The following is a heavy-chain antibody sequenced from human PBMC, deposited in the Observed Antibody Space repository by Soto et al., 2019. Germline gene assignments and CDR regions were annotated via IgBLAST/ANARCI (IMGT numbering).Heavy chain of an antibody. CDR3: ARPAGNWNYDYFDY. Sequence: GSLRLSCAVSGFTFSSHAMNWVRQAPGKGLEWVSAITGSGGTTYYADSVKGRFTISRDNSKNTLYLQMNSLRAEDTAVYYCARPAGNWNYDYFDYWGQGTLVTVSS. J-gene: IGHJ4*02. D-gene: IGHD1-7*01. CDR2: ITGSGGTT. CDR1: GFTFSSHA. V-gene: IGHV3-23*01.